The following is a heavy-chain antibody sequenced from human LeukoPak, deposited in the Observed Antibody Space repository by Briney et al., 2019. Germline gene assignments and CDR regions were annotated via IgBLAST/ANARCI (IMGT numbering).Heavy chain of an antibody. D-gene: IGHD1-26*01. J-gene: IGHJ4*02. CDR3: VRDRGTYRPIDY. CDR2: ISYTGTYI. V-gene: IGHV3-21*04. CDR1: AFSLNAYN. Sequence: SGGSLRLSCAASAFSLNAYNMNWVRQAPGKGLEWVSSISYTGTYIYYADSVKGRFTISRDNAQNSLYLQMNSLRAEDTAIYYCVRDRGTYRPIDYWGQGTLVTVSS.